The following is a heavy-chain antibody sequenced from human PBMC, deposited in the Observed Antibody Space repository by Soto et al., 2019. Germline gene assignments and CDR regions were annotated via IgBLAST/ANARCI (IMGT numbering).Heavy chain of an antibody. Sequence: GGSLRLSCAASGFTFSGSAMHWVRQASGKGLEWVGRIRSKANSYATAYAASVKGRFTISRDDSKNTAYLQMNSLKTEDTAVYYCTSSGWYNAFDIWGQGTMVTVSS. V-gene: IGHV3-73*01. CDR3: TSSGWYNAFDI. J-gene: IGHJ3*02. D-gene: IGHD6-19*01. CDR2: IRSKANSYAT. CDR1: GFTFSGSA.